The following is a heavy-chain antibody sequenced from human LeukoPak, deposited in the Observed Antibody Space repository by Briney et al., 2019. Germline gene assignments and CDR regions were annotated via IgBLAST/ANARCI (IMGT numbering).Heavy chain of an antibody. CDR2: INHSGST. V-gene: IGHV4-34*01. D-gene: IGHD6-19*01. CDR1: GGSFSGYY. Sequence: ASETLSLTCAVYGGSFSGYYWSWIRQPPGKGLEWIGEINHSGSTNYNPSLKSRVTISVDTSKNQFSLKLSSVTAADTAVYYCARVDIAVAGDHFDYWGQGTLVTVSS. CDR3: ARVDIAVAGDHFDY. J-gene: IGHJ4*02.